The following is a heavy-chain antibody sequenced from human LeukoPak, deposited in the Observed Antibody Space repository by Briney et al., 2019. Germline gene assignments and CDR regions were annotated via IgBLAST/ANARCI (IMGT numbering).Heavy chain of an antibody. CDR2: IYHSGST. Sequence: SETLSLTCTVSGGSISSYYWSWIRQPPGKGLEWIGYIYHSGSTNYNPSLKSRVTISVDTSKNQFSLKLSSVTAADTAVYYCARSSGWLSSSFDYWGQGTLVTVSS. J-gene: IGHJ4*02. CDR1: GGSISSYY. V-gene: IGHV4-59*01. D-gene: IGHD6-19*01. CDR3: ARSSGWLSSSFDY.